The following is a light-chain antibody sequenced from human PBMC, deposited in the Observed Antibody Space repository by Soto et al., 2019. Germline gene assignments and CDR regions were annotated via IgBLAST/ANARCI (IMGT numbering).Light chain of an antibody. CDR3: QTYDSSLSGLYV. J-gene: IGLJ1*01. V-gene: IGLV1-40*01. CDR1: SSNIGAGSD. CDR2: GNT. Sequence: QSVLTQPPSISGAPGQRVTISCTCSSSNIGAGSDVHWYHQLPGTAPKLLIYGNTNRPSGVPDRFSGSKSGTSAPLAIAGLQTEDEGDYYCQTYDSSLSGLYVFGTGTKVTVL.